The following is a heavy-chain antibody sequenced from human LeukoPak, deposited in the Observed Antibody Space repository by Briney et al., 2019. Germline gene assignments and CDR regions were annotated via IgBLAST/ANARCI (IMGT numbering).Heavy chain of an antibody. CDR1: GGTFSSYA. CDR3: ARVGYCSGGSCYPNWFDP. V-gene: IGHV7-4-1*02. CDR2: INTNTGNP. J-gene: IGHJ5*02. D-gene: IGHD2-15*01. Sequence: ASVKVSCKASGGTFSSYAISWVRQAPGQGLEWMGWINTNTGNPTYAQGFTGRFVFSLDTSVSTAYLQISSLKAEDTAVYYCARVGYCSGGSCYPNWFDPWGQGTLVTVSS.